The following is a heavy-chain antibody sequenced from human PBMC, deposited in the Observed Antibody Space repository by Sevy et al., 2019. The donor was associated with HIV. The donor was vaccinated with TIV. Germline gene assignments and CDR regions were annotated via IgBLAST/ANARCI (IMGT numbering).Heavy chain of an antibody. CDR3: ARGSCSSTSCQRNFDY. Sequence: GGSLRLSCAASGFTFSSYEMNWVRQAPGKGLEWVSYISSSGSTIYYADSVKGRFTISRDNDKNSLYLQMNSLRAEDTTVYYCARGSCSSTSCQRNFDYWGQGTLVTVSS. CDR2: ISSSGSTI. CDR1: GFTFSSYE. V-gene: IGHV3-48*03. D-gene: IGHD2-2*01. J-gene: IGHJ4*02.